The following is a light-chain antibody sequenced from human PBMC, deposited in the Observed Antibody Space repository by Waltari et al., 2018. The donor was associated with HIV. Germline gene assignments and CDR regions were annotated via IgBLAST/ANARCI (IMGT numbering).Light chain of an antibody. Sequence: LGQTVRITCQGDSVRTYYASWYQQKPGQAPVLVFYGKNNRPSGIPDRFSGSSSGDTASLTITGAQAEDEADYYCNSRDTTGHWFFGGGTKVTVL. CDR1: SVRTYY. CDR3: NSRDTTGHWF. CDR2: GKN. V-gene: IGLV3-19*01. J-gene: IGLJ3*02.